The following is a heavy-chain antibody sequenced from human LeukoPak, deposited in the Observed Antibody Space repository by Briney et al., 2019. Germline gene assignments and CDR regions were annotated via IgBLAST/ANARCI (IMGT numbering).Heavy chain of an antibody. CDR3: GRNVVDY. CDR2: IKADGTGR. J-gene: IGHJ4*02. Sequence: GGSLRLSCAASGFTFSNYWMSWVRQAPGKGLEYVARIKADGTGRYYVDSVEGRFTISRDNAKNSLYLQMNSLRAEDTAMYYCGRNVVDYWGQGTLVTVSS. CDR1: GFTFSNYW. V-gene: IGHV3-7*01.